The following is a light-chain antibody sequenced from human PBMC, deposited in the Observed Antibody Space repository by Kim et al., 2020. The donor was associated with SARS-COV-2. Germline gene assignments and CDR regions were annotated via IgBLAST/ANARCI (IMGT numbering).Light chain of an antibody. CDR2: DAS. Sequence: GDRVTSTCRENQDIGSSLVWYQQKPGKVPKLLIYDASNLQSGGPSRCSGSGSGTYFTLTMSSLQPEDVATYYCQKYNSHRRAFGHGTKVDIK. J-gene: IGKJ3*01. CDR1: QDIGSS. V-gene: IGKV1-27*01. CDR3: QKYNSHRRA.